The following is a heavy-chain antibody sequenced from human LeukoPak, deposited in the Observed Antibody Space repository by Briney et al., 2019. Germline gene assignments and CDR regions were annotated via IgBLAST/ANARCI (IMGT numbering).Heavy chain of an antibody. CDR1: GYTFTSYD. CDR3: ARGPARTAEYFQH. V-gene: IGHV1-8*01. Sequence: ASVKVSCKASGYTFTSYDINWVRQATGQGLEWMGWMNPNSGNTGYGQKFQGRVIMTRNTSISTAYMALSSLRSEDTAVYYCARGPARTAEYFQHWGQGTLVTVSS. CDR2: MNPNSGNT. J-gene: IGHJ1*01. D-gene: IGHD3/OR15-3a*01.